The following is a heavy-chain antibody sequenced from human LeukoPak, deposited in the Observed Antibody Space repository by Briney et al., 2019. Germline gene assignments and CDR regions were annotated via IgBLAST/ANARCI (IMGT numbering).Heavy chain of an antibody. CDR2: IYYSGST. CDR3: ARASSSIAAAGTVDY. V-gene: IGHV4-31*03. CDR1: GGSISSGGYY. Sequence: SENLSLTGIVSGGSISSGGYYWSWLRQHPGKGLEWIGYIYYSGSTYYNPSLKSRVTISVDTSKNQFSLKLSSVTAADTAVYYCARASSSIAAAGTVDYWGQGALVTVSS. J-gene: IGHJ4*02. D-gene: IGHD6-13*01.